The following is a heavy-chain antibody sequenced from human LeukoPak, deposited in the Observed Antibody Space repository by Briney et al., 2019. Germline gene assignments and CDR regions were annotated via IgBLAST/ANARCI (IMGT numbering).Heavy chain of an antibody. D-gene: IGHD1-26*01. CDR3: ARGGTVRNGMDV. CDR2: IYYSGST. Sequence: SETLSLTCTVSGGSISSSSYYWSWIRQPPGKGLEWMGYIYYSGSTNYNPSLKSRVTISVDTSRNQFSLKLSSVTAADTAVYYCARGGTVRNGMDVWGQGTTVTVSS. CDR1: GGSISSSSYY. V-gene: IGHV4-61*01. J-gene: IGHJ6*02.